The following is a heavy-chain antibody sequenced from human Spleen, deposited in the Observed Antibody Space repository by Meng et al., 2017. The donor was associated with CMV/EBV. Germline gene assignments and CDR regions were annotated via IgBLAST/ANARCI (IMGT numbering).Heavy chain of an antibody. CDR1: TDYQ. D-gene: IGHD3-22*01. CDR3: ARERSTLRVVVRGGWFDP. Sequence: TDYQIHWVRQAPGQGRLEWMGWISPNSGVTKYAQKFQGRVTMTLDRSISTAYMELSSLRSDDTAVYYCARERSTLRVVVRGGWFDPWGQGTLVTVSS. V-gene: IGHV1-2*02. CDR2: ISPNSGVT. J-gene: IGHJ5*02.